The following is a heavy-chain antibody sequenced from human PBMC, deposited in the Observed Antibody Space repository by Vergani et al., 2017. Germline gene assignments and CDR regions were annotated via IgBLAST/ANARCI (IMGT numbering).Heavy chain of an antibody. V-gene: IGHV3-30-3*01. Sequence: QVQLVESGGGVVQPGRSLRLSCVASGFTFSSYAMHWVRQAPGKGLEWVAVISYDGSHTYYADSVKRRFTISRDNSKNTLYLQMNSLRAEDTAVYYCARGAGSDYVSSFDYWGRGTLVTVSS. CDR1: GFTFSSYA. J-gene: IGHJ4*02. CDR2: ISYDGSHT. CDR3: ARGAGSDYVSSFDY. D-gene: IGHD3-16*01.